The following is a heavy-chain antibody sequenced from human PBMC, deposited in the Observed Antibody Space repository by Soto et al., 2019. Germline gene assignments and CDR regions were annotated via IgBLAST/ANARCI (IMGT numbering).Heavy chain of an antibody. Sequence: GGSLRLSSAASGFPFSSYGMHCFRRSPGKGLEWVAVISYDGSNKYYADSVKGRFTISRDNSKNTLYLQMNSLRAEDTAVYYCARESEDLTSNFDYWGQGTLVTVSS. J-gene: IGHJ4*02. CDR3: ARESEDLTSNFDY. CDR2: ISYDGSNK. V-gene: IGHV3-30*03. CDR1: GFPFSSYG.